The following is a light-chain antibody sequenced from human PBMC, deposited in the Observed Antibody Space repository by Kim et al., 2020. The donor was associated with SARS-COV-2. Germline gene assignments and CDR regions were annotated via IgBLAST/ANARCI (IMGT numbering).Light chain of an antibody. V-gene: IGKV1-5*03. CDR3: KQYETYWT. CDR1: QSVDSW. Sequence: DIQMTQSPSTLSAFVGNRVTITCRASQSVDSWLAWYQQQPAKAPKLLIYQASKLASGVPSRFSGSGSGTDFTLTISNLPDDSAIYYCKQYETYWTFGPGTKVDIK. J-gene: IGKJ1*01. CDR2: QAS.